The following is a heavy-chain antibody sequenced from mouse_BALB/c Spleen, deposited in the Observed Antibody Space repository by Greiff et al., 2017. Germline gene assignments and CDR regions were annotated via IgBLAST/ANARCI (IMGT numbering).Heavy chain of an antibody. CDR2: ISSGGSYT. CDR3: ARRGYYGSSPYYFDY. J-gene: IGHJ2*01. CDR1: GFTFSSYA. D-gene: IGHD1-1*01. V-gene: IGHV5-9-3*01. Sequence: DVKLVESGGGLVKPGGSLKLSCAASGFTFSSYAMSWVRQTPEKRLEWVATISSGGSYTYYPDSVKGRFTISRDNAKNTLYLQMSSLRSEDTAMYYCARRGYYGSSPYYFDYWGQGTTLTVSS.